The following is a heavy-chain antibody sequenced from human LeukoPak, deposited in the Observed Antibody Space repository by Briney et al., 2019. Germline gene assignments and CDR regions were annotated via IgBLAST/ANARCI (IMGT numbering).Heavy chain of an antibody. CDR1: GFTFSSYW. V-gene: IGHV3-7*01. D-gene: IGHD4-11*01. Sequence: PGGSLRLSCAASGFTFSSYWMSWVRQVPGKGLEWVANIKQDGSEEYYVDSVKGRSTISRDNAKNSLDLQMNSLRAGDTAVYYCTRGRVTTVSIYYMDVWGKGTTVTVSS. CDR3: TRGRVTTVSIYYMDV. CDR2: IKQDGSEE. J-gene: IGHJ6*03.